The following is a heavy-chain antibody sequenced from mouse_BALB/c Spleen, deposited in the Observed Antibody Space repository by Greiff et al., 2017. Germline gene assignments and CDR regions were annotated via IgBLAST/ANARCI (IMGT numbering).Heavy chain of an antibody. CDR1: GYTFTSYY. J-gene: IGHJ4*01. V-gene: IGHV1S81*02. CDR2: INPSNGGT. D-gene: IGHD1-1*01. CDR3: TRHRYYYGYAMDY. Sequence: QVQLKQSGAELVKPGASVKLSCKASGYTFTSYYMYWVKQRPGQGLEWIGEINPSNGGTNFNEKFKSKATLTVDKSSSTAYMQLSSLTSEDSAVYYCTRHRYYYGYAMDYWGQGTSVTVSS.